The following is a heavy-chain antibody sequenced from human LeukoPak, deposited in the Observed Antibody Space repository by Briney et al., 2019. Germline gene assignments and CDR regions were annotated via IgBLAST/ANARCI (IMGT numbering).Heavy chain of an antibody. CDR3: ARDRGIVVVADAFDI. CDR2: IKRDGSEK. Sequence: PGGSLRLSCAASGFTFSDYWMTWVRQAPGKGLEWVANIKRDGSEKYYVDSVKGRLTISRDNAKNSLYLQMNSLRAEDTAVYYCARDRGIVVVADAFDIWGQGTMVTVSS. J-gene: IGHJ3*02. D-gene: IGHD3-22*01. CDR1: GFTFSDYW. V-gene: IGHV3-7*01.